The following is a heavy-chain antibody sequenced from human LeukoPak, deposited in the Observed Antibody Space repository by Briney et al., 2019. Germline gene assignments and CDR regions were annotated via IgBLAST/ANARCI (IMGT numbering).Heavy chain of an antibody. CDR1: GGSFSGYY. CDR2: INHSGST. CDR3: ATTYYYGSWSYRHEYYFDY. D-gene: IGHD3-10*01. V-gene: IGHV4-34*01. Sequence: PSETLSLTCAVYGGSFSGYYWSWIRQPPGKGLEWIGEINHSGSTKYNPSLKSRGTISVDKCKKKFSLKLSSVTAADTAVYYCATTYYYGSWSYRHEYYFDYWGQGTLVTVFS. J-gene: IGHJ4*02.